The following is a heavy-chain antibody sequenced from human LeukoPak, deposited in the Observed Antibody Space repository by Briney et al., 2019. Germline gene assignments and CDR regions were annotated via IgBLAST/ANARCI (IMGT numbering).Heavy chain of an antibody. J-gene: IGHJ4*02. CDR1: GVTFCSYG. CDR2: ICYDGSNK. V-gene: IGHV3-33*01. CDR3: ARAGNFWTGYPYYFDH. Sequence: PVRAPRRSCGASGVTFCSYGMHWGRRAPGAGVEWGSRICYDGSNKYYTDSVHGTFTASRDNSLNTLHLHIISLRAADTAVYYCARAGNFWTGYPYYFDHWGQGPLVTVSS. D-gene: IGHD3/OR15-3a*01.